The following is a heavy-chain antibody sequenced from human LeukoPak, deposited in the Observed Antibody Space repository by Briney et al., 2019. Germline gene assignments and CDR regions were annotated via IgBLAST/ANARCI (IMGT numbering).Heavy chain of an antibody. CDR1: GFSISSHW. V-gene: IGHV3-7*03. Sequence: GGSLRLSCVASGFSISSHWMSWVRQAPGKGLEWVASLKGDVSARNLVDAVKGQFTISRDNSKNTLYLQMNGLRAEDTAVYYCAKNTAEIDYWGLGTLVTVSS. D-gene: IGHD1-14*01. CDR3: AKNTAEIDY. CDR2: LKGDVSAR. J-gene: IGHJ4*02.